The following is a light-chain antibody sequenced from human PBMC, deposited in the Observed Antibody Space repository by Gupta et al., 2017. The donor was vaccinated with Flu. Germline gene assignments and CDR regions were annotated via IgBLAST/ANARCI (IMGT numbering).Light chain of an antibody. CDR1: QTITTY. CDR2: AAS. CDR3: QQSDSTLWT. J-gene: IGKJ1*01. Sequence: DIQMTQSPSSLSASVGDRITITCRASQTITTYLNWFQQKPGKAPKLLVYAASKVQSGVPSRFSGSGSGTDFTLTISRLQPEDFATYYCQQSDSTLWTFGQGTKVEIK. V-gene: IGKV1-39*01.